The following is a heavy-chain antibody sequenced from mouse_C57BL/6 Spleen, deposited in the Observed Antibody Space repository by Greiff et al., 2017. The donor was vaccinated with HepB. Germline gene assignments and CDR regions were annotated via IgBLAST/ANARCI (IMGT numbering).Heavy chain of an antibody. CDR1: GFNIKDYY. CDR3: TTVYYGSSIAY. V-gene: IGHV14-1*01. J-gene: IGHJ3*01. Sequence: EVQLQQSGAELVRPGASVKLSCTASGFNIKDYYMHWVKQRPEQGLEWIGRIDPEDGDTEYAPKFQGKATMTADTSSNTAYLQLSSLTSEDTAVYYCTTVYYGSSIAYWGQGTLVTVSA. D-gene: IGHD1-1*01. CDR2: IDPEDGDT.